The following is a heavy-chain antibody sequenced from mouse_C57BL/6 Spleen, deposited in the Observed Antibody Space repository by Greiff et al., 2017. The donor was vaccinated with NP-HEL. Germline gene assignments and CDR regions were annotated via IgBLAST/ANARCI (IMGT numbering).Heavy chain of an antibody. V-gene: IGHV1-54*01. CDR2: INPGSGDT. CDR1: GYAFTNYL. J-gene: IGHJ2*01. CDR3: ARSSYSCCSYLDY. Sequence: QVQLQQSGAELVRPGTSVKVSCTASGYAFTNYLIEWVKQRPGQGLEWIGVINPGSGDTTYNQKFKGKATLTADKSSNTAYMQLSSLTSEDSAIYFCARSSYSCCSYLDYWGQGTTLTVSS. D-gene: IGHD6-1*01.